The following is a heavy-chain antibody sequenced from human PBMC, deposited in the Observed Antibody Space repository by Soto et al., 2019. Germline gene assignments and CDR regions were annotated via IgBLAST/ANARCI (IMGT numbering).Heavy chain of an antibody. D-gene: IGHD3-3*01. Sequence: GESLKISCKGSGYSFTSYWIGWVRQMPGKGLEWMGIIYPGDSDTRYSPSFQGQVTISADKSISTAYLQWSSLKASDTAMYYCARLPYYDFWSGYPYNWFDPWGQGTLVTVSS. CDR3: ARLPYYDFWSGYPYNWFDP. V-gene: IGHV5-51*01. CDR2: IYPGDSDT. J-gene: IGHJ5*02. CDR1: GYSFTSYW.